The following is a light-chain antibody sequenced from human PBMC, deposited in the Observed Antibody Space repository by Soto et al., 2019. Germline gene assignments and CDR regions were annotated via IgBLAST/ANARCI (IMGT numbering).Light chain of an antibody. CDR3: QQSSDWPLT. J-gene: IGKJ4*01. Sequence: EIVLTQSPATLSLSPGERATLSCRASQSVSSQLAWYQQKPGQAPRLLMYDASSRATGIPARFSGSGSGTDFTLNISSLEPEDFAVYYCQQSSDWPLTFGGGTKVEIK. V-gene: IGKV3-11*01. CDR1: QSVSSQ. CDR2: DAS.